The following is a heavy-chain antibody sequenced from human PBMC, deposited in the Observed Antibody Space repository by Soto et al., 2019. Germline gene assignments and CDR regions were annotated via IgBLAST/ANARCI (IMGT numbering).Heavy chain of an antibody. J-gene: IGHJ4*02. Sequence: QVQVVQSGAEVKRPGSSVKISCKASGGSLRTYALSWVRQAPGQGLEWMGGIIPLLGTTYHAQKFQGRVTFTAGESTSTAYMELSGLRTEDTALYYCARGGRWDSLSSGSANFDYWGQGTLVIVSS. CDR2: IIPLLGTT. CDR3: ARGGRWDSLSSGSANFDY. D-gene: IGHD3-10*01. CDR1: GGSLRTYA. V-gene: IGHV1-69*01.